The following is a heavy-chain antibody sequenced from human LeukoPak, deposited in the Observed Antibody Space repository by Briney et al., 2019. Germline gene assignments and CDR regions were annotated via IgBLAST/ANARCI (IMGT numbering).Heavy chain of an antibody. D-gene: IGHD6-6*01. J-gene: IGHJ6*03. Sequence: GGSLRLPCAASGFTFSSYPMSWLRQAPGKGLEWVSAISGSGVSTYYSDSVKGRFTISRDNSKNTLYLQMNSLRAEDTAVYYCAKGYSSSPPRRSYMDVWSRGTTVTVSS. V-gene: IGHV3-23*01. CDR2: ISGSGVST. CDR1: GFTFSSYP. CDR3: AKGYSSSPPRRSYMDV.